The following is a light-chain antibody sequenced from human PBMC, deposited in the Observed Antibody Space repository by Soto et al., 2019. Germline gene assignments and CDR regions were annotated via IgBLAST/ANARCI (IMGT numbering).Light chain of an antibody. J-gene: IGLJ1*01. CDR2: DVS. CDR3: SAYTTSIALYV. CDR1: SSDVAEYKY. V-gene: IGLV2-14*03. Sequence: QSALTQPASVSGSPGQSITISCTETSSDVAEYKYVSWYQQHPGRAPKLIIYDVSNRPSGVSNRFSGSKSGSTASLTISGLQAEDEADYYCSAYTTSIALYVFGARTKVTVL.